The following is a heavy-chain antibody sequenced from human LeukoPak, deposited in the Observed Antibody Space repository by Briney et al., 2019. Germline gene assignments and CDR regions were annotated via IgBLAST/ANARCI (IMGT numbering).Heavy chain of an antibody. J-gene: IGHJ4*02. V-gene: IGHV4-59*01. Sequence: SETLFLTCTVSGGSISSYYWSWIRQPPGKGLEWIGYIYYSGSTNYNPSLKSRVTISVDTSKNQFSLKLSSVTAADTAVYYCARDRGPSYGTYYFDYWGQGTLITVSS. CDR3: ARDRGPSYGTYYFDY. D-gene: IGHD5-18*01. CDR1: GGSISSYY. CDR2: IYYSGST.